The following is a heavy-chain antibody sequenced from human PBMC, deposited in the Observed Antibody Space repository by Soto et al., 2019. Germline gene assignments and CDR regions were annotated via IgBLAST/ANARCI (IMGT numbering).Heavy chain of an antibody. Sequence: QITLKESGPTLVKPTQTLTLTCTFSGFSLSTSGVGVGWIRQPPGKALEWLALIYWDDYKRYSPSLKSRLTITKENSKNQVVLTMTKLDPVETATYYCEHNVVKQKLGFYYSYGMDVWGQGATVTVSS. J-gene: IGHJ6*02. CDR3: EHNVVKQKLGFYYSYGMDV. D-gene: IGHD6-13*01. CDR1: GFSLSTSGVG. CDR2: IYWDDYK. V-gene: IGHV2-5*02.